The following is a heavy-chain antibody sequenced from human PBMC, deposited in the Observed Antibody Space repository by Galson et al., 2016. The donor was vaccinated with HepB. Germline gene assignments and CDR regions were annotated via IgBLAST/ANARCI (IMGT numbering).Heavy chain of an antibody. CDR2: INHSGST. CDR1: GRSFSGYY. CDR3: ARGDNPDYGDYASAYYYMDV. Sequence: ETLSLTCAVYGRSFSGYYLSWIRKPPGKGLEWIGEINHSGSTNYNPSLKSTVTISVDTSKNQFSLKLSSVTAADTAVYYCARGDNPDYGDYASAYYYMDVWGKGTTVTVSS. D-gene: IGHD4-17*01. V-gene: IGHV4-34*01. J-gene: IGHJ6*03.